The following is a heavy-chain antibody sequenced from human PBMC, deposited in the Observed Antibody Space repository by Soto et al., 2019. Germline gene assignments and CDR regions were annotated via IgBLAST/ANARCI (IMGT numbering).Heavy chain of an antibody. CDR2: ISPITGTA. D-gene: IGHD2-2*01. J-gene: IGHJ6*02. CDR1: GGTFTSDA. Sequence: QVHRVQSGPEGKNPGSSVKASCKASGGTFTSDAISWVRQAPGNGLERLGGISPITGTANYAQKFQGRVTLTAAESTSTAYMELSSLRSEDTAVYYCARSQGSSTSLEIYYYYYYGMDVWGQGTTVTVSS. CDR3: ARSQGSSTSLEIYYYYYYGMDV. V-gene: IGHV1-69*01.